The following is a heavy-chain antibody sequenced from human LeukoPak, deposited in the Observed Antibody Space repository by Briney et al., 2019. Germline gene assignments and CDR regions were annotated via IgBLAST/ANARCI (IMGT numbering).Heavy chain of an antibody. CDR3: ARGGLAAAGTPYYYYYYMDV. CDR1: GGSSSGYY. J-gene: IGHJ6*03. Sequence: SETLSLTCAVYGGSSSGYYWSWIRQPPGKGLEWIGEINHSGSTNYNPSLKRRVTISVDTSKNQFSLKLSSVTAADTAVYYCARGGLAAAGTPYYYYYYMDVWGKGTTVTVSS. D-gene: IGHD6-13*01. CDR2: INHSGST. V-gene: IGHV4-34*01.